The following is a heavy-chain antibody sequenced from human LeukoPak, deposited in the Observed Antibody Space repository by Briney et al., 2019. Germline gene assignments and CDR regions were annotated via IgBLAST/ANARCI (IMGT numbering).Heavy chain of an antibody. J-gene: IGHJ4*02. V-gene: IGHV3-23*01. CDR2: IGGSDGGT. CDR1: GFTFSDYN. CDR3: AKESAWLVHRGFDY. Sequence: GGSLRLSCAASGFTFSDYNMAWVRQAPGKGLEWVSAIGGSDGGTHYADSVRGRFTISRDNSKNTMYLQMNSLRAEDTAVYYCAKESAWLVHRGFDYWGQGTLVTVSS. D-gene: IGHD6-19*01.